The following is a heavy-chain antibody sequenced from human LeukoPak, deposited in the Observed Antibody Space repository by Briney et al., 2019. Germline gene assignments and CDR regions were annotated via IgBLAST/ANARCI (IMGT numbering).Heavy chain of an antibody. D-gene: IGHD1-1*01. V-gene: IGHV4-59*08. CDR2: IYYSGST. CDR1: GGSISSYY. CDR3: ARFAQLERRKAFDI. Sequence: SETLSLTCTVSGGSISSYYWSWIRQPPGKGLEWIGYIYYSGSTNYNPSLKSRVTISVDTSKNQFSLKLSSVTAADTAVYYCARFAQLERRKAFDIWGQGTMVTVSS. J-gene: IGHJ3*02.